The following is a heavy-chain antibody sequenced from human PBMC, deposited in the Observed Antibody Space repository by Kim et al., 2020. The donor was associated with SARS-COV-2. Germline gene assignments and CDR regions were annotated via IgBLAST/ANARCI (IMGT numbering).Heavy chain of an antibody. CDR2: INHSGST. V-gene: IGHV4-34*01. D-gene: IGHD1-26*01. CDR3: ARGSGSSSRLTAFDI. Sequence: SETLSLTCAVYGGSFSGYYWSWIRQPPGKGLEWIWEINHSGSTNYNPSLKSRVTISVDTSKNQFSLKLSSVTAADTAVYYCARGSGSSSRLTAFDIWGQGTMVTVSS. CDR1: GGSFSGYY. J-gene: IGHJ3*02.